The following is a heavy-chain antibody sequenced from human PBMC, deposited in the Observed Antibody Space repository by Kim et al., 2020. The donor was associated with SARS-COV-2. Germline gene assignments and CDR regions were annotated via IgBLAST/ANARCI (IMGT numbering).Heavy chain of an antibody. CDR3: ARDQIPSDFRYDSSGYWFDP. Sequence: SVKVSCKASGGTFSSYTISWVRQAPGQGLEWMGRIIPILGIANYAQKFQGRVTITADKSTSTAYMELSSLRSEDTAVYYCARDQIPSDFRYDSSGYWFDPWGQGTLVTVSS. V-gene: IGHV1-69*04. CDR1: GGTFSSYT. J-gene: IGHJ5*02. CDR2: IIPILGIA. D-gene: IGHD3-22*01.